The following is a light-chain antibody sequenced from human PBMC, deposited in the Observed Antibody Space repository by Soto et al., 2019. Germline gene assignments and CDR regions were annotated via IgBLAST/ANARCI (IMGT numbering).Light chain of an antibody. J-gene: IGKJ4*01. CDR1: QSVSSN. CDR2: GAS. V-gene: IGKV3-15*01. CDR3: QQYNNWPPLT. Sequence: EIEMTQSPATLSVSPGDGATISCRASQSVSSNLAWYQQKPGQAPRLLIYGASTMDTGIPARFIGSGSGTKLSITISSLQSEDFAVSYCQQYNNWPPLTFGGGTKVEIK.